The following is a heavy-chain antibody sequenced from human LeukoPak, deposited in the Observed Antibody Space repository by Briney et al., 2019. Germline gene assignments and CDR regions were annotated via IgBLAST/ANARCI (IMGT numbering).Heavy chain of an antibody. CDR2: FYYSGST. CDR3: ARLVVVPAAMPWFDP. J-gene: IGHJ5*02. CDR1: GGSISSYY. V-gene: IGHV4-59*01. Sequence: SETLSLTCTVSGGSISSYYWSWIRQPPGKGLEWIGYFYYSGSTNYNPSLKSRVTISVDTSKNQFSLKLSSVTAADTAVYYCARLVVVPAAMPWFDPWGQGTLVTVSS. D-gene: IGHD2-2*01.